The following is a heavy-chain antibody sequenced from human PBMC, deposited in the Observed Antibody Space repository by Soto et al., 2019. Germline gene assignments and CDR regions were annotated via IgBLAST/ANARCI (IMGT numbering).Heavy chain of an antibody. Sequence: QVQLVQSGAEVKKPGASLKVSCKASGYTFSSRGISWVRQAPGQGLEWLGWMTGTNGNPYDAQKFQDRVTMTTDTSTRTAYMEVRSLRSDDTAVYYCARPLPGAGAGAFDISGQGTMVIVSS. V-gene: IGHV1-18*01. D-gene: IGHD1-26*01. CDR1: GYTFSSRG. CDR3: ARPLPGAGAGAFDI. CDR2: MTGTNGNP. J-gene: IGHJ3*02.